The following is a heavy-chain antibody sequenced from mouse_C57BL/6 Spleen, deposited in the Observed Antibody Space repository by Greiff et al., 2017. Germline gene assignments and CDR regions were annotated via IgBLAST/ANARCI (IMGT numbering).Heavy chain of an antibody. V-gene: IGHV1-42*01. J-gene: IGHJ4*01. CDR1: GYSFTGYY. CDR2: INPSTGGT. D-gene: IGHD2-5*01. CDR3: ANAYYSSLYAMDY. Sequence: VQLQQSGPELVKPGASVKISCKASGYSFTGYYMNWVKQSPEKSLEWIGEINPSTGGTTYNQKFKAKATLTVDKSSSTASMQLKSLTSEDSAVYYCANAYYSSLYAMDYWGQGTSVTVSS.